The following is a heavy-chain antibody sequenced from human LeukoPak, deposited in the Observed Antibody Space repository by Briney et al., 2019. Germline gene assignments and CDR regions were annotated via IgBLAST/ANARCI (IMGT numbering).Heavy chain of an antibody. D-gene: IGHD5-18*01. CDR1: GYSFTSYW. V-gene: IGHV5-51*01. CDR2: IYPGDSDA. Sequence: GESLKISCKGSGYSFTSYWIGWVRQMPGKGLKWMGIIYPGDSDARYSPSFQGQVTISADKSISTAYLQWSSLKASDTAMYYCARGGAGYNYGYGAFDIWGQGTMVTVSS. J-gene: IGHJ3*02. CDR3: ARGGAGYNYGYGAFDI.